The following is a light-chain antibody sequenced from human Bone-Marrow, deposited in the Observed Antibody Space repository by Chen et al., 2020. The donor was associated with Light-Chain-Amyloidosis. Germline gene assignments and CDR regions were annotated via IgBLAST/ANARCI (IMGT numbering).Light chain of an antibody. V-gene: IGLV2-14*01. Sequence: QSALTQPASVSGSPGQSITISCTGTSSDVGGDNHVSWYQQHPDKAPKLMIYEVTNRPSWVPDRFSGSTSDTTASLTISVLQTEDEADYFCSSYTITNTLVFGSGTRVTVL. CDR2: EVT. J-gene: IGLJ1*01. CDR1: SSDVGGDNH. CDR3: SSYTITNTLV.